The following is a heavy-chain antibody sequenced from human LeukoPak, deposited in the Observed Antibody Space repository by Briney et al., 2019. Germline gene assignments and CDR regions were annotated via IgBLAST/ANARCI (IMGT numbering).Heavy chain of an antibody. J-gene: IGHJ3*02. CDR1: GYTFTGYY. CDR3: ARLWTNIVVVPAAWGNDAFDI. CDR2: INPNSGGT. D-gene: IGHD2-2*01. V-gene: IGHV1-2*02. Sequence: ASVKVSCKASGYTFTGYYMHWVRQAPGQGLEWMGWINPNSGGTNYAQKFQGRVTMTRDTSISTAYMELSRLRSDDTAVYYCARLWTNIVVVPAAWGNDAFDIRGQGTMVTVSS.